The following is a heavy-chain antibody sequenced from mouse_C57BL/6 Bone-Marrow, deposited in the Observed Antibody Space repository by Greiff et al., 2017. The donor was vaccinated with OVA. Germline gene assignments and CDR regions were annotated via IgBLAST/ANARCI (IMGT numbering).Heavy chain of an antibody. CDR1: GYTFTSYG. Sequence: QVQLQQSGAELARPGASVKLSCKASGYTFTSYGISWVKQRTGQGLEWIGEIYPRSGNTYYNEQFKGKATLTADKSSSTAYMELRSLTSEDSAVYFCARSSNWDEDWYFDVWGTGTTVTVSS. J-gene: IGHJ1*03. V-gene: IGHV1-81*01. D-gene: IGHD4-1*02. CDR3: ARSSNWDEDWYFDV. CDR2: IYPRSGNT.